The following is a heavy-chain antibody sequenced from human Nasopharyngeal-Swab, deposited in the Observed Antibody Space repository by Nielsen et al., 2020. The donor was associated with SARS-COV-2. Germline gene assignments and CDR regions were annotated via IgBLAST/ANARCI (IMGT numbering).Heavy chain of an antibody. CDR3: AKNQLLIYDVFNL. Sequence: GASLIISCASSGFTFSSYWMSWVREAPGKGLEWVANIEQDGSEKYYLDSVKGRFTISRDNAKNALYLQMNSLRAEDTALYYCAKNQLLIYDVFNLWGQGTMVTVSS. J-gene: IGHJ3*01. D-gene: IGHD2-2*01. V-gene: IGHV3-7*03. CDR2: IEQDGSEK. CDR1: GFTFSSYW.